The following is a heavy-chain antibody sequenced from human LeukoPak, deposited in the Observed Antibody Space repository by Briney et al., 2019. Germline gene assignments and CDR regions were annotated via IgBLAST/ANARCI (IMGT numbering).Heavy chain of an antibody. Sequence: ASVKVSCKASGYTFTGYEINWVRQAPGQGLEWMGWMNPNIGNTGYAQRFQGRVTISRNTSISTAYMELRSLRSEDTAIYCAVAAAATRLGDAFDIWGQGTVVTVSS. J-gene: IGHJ3*02. CDR2: MNPNIGNT. V-gene: IGHV1-8*03. D-gene: IGHD6-13*01. CDR1: GYTFTGYE. CDR3: AVAAAATRLGDAFDI.